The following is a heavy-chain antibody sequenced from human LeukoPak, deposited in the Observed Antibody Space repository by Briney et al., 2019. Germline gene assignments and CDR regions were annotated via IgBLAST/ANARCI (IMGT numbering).Heavy chain of an antibody. Sequence: GGSLRLSCAASGFTFSSYGMHWVRQAPGKGLEWVAVISYDGSNKYYADSVKGRFTISRDNSKNTLYLQMNSLRAEDTAVYYCGKGGTRVRGGGDFDYWGQGTLVTVSS. D-gene: IGHD3-10*01. CDR2: ISYDGSNK. CDR3: GKGGTRVRGGGDFDY. V-gene: IGHV3-30*18. CDR1: GFTFSSYG. J-gene: IGHJ4*02.